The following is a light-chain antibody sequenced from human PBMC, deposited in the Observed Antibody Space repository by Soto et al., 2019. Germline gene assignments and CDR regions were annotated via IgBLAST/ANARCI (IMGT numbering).Light chain of an antibody. V-gene: IGKV1-13*02. CDR1: QGISSA. J-gene: IGKJ5*01. CDR2: DAS. CDR3: QQLKSYPFT. Sequence: AIQLTQSPSSLSASVGDRVSITCRASQGISSALAWYQHKPEKPPKILIYDASSLQSGVPSRFSGSESGTECTLTISSLQPEDFATYYCQQLKSYPFTFGQGTRLEIK.